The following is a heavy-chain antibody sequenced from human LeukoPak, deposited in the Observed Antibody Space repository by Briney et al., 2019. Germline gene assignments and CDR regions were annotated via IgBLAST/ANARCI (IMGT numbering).Heavy chain of an antibody. CDR3: ARDGGLRSQGCYDY. V-gene: IGHV1-18*01. D-gene: IGHD3-3*01. Sequence: ASVKVSCKASGYTFTSYGISWVRQAPGQGLEWMGWISAYNGNTNYAQKLQGRVTMTTDTSTGTAYMELRSLRSDDTAVYYCARDGGLRSQGCYDYWGQGTLVTVSS. CDR1: GYTFTSYG. CDR2: ISAYNGNT. J-gene: IGHJ4*02.